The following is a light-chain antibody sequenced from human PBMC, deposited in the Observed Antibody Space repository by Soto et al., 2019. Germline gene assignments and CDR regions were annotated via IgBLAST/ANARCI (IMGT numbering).Light chain of an antibody. CDR1: QAITRW. V-gene: IGKV1-5*01. J-gene: IGKJ1*01. CDR2: DAS. Sequence: DIQLTQSPSILSASAGDTVAITCRASQAITRWMAWYQQKPGKAPKLLIYDASTLESGVPSRFSGSRSGTDFTLTISSLQPEDFATYYCQQSYSIPWTFGRGTKVDIK. CDR3: QQSYSIPWT.